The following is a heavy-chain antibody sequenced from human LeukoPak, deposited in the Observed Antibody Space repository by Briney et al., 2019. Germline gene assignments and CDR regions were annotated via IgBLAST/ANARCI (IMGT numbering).Heavy chain of an antibody. CDR1: GFTFDDYG. Sequence: PGGSLRLSCAASGFTFDDYGMSWVRHAPGKGLEWVSGINRNGGSTGSTDSVKGRFTISRDNAKNSLYLQMNSLRAEYTAVYYCASVDPAMVPYDTFDFWGQGTMVTVSS. D-gene: IGHD5-18*01. CDR2: INRNGGST. V-gene: IGHV3-20*04. J-gene: IGHJ3*01. CDR3: ASVDPAMVPYDTFDF.